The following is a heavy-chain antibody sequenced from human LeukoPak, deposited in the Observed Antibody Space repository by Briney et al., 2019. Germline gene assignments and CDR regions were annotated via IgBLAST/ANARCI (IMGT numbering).Heavy chain of an antibody. J-gene: IGHJ4*02. Sequence: LPGGSLRLSCAASGFTFTGHGLNWVRQAPGKGLEWVSYISSSAGVIYYADFVKGRFTISRDSYKNTLHLQMNSLRAEDAAVYYCAKAPVTTCSGAYCYPFDYWGQGTLVTVSS. V-gene: IGHV3-48*01. D-gene: IGHD2-15*01. CDR3: AKAPVTTCSGAYCYPFDY. CDR1: GFTFTGHG. CDR2: ISSSAGVI.